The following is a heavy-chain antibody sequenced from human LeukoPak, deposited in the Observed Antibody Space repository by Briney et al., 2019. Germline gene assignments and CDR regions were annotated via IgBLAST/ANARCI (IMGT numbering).Heavy chain of an antibody. V-gene: IGHV3-23*01. J-gene: IGHJ5*02. CDR3: ARGPYYDFWSGYYRGFLPPTNWFDP. CDR1: GFTFSNYA. D-gene: IGHD3-3*01. CDR2: ISGSGATT. Sequence: GGSLRLSCAASGFTFSNYAMTWVRQAPGKGLDWVSAISGSGATTYNADSAKGRFTISRDNAKNSLYLQMNSLRAEDTAVYYCARGPYYDFWSGYYRGFLPPTNWFDPWGQGTLVTVSS.